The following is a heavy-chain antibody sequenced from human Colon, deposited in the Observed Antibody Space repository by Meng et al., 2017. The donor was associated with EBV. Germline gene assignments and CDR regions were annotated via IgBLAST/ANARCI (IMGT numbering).Heavy chain of an antibody. CDR2: IDHRGNT. D-gene: IGHD3-10*01. CDR3: ARRGPSGNFSP. J-gene: IGHJ5*02. Sequence: QGQLQQWGAGLLKPSGTLSRSCAVYGGSFRDYYWTWIRHPPGKGLEWIGEIDHRGNTKYNPSLKSRVTISLDTSKKQFSLKVSSVTAADSAVYYCARRGPSGNFSPWSQGALITVSS. V-gene: IGHV4-34*01. CDR1: GGSFRDYY.